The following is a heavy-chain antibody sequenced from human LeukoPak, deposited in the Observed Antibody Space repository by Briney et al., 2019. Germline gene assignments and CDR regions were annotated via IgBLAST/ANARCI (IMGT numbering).Heavy chain of an antibody. J-gene: IGHJ4*02. Sequence: GGSLRLSCAASGFTFSSYSMNWVRQAPGKGLEWVSYIGAAGSTIYYADSVKGRLTISRDNAKNSLFLQMNSLRAEDTAVYYCARDSSTYAGPPDYWGQGTLVTVSP. CDR3: ARDSSTYAGPPDY. V-gene: IGHV3-48*01. CDR2: IGAAGSTI. CDR1: GFTFSSYS. D-gene: IGHD2-2*01.